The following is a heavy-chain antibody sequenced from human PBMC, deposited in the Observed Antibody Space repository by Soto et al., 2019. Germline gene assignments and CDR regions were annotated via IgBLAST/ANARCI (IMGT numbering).Heavy chain of an antibody. CDR1: GYTFTSYG. CDR3: AARVDYDYGYYGL. Sequence: QVQLVQSGAEVKKPGASVKVSCKASGYTFTSYGISWVRQAPGQALEWMGWISAYSGNTNYAQKLQGRVTMTTDTSTSTAYMELRNLRTEAAAVYYCAARVDYDYGYYGLCGQGTLVTVSS. V-gene: IGHV1-18*01. J-gene: IGHJ4*02. D-gene: IGHD4-17*01. CDR2: ISAYSGNT.